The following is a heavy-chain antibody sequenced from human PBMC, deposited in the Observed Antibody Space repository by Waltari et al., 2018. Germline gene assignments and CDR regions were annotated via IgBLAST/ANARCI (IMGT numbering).Heavy chain of an antibody. CDR2: IITSTGNP. D-gene: IGHD2-15*01. Sequence: QVQLVPSGSELKNPGASVKISCKASGYIFPRYAINWVRQAPGQGLELLGWIITSTGNPTYAQGFTGRFVFSLDTSVSTAYLEIHNLKAEDTAVYYCTREVVPAATIVVNWFDPWGQGTLVTVSS. V-gene: IGHV7-4-1*01. CDR1: GYIFPRYA. J-gene: IGHJ5*02. CDR3: TREVVPAATIVVNWFDP.